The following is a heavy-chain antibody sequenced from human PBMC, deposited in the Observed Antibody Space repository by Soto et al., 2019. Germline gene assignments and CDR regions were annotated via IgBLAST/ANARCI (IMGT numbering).Heavy chain of an antibody. J-gene: IGHJ2*01. Sequence: QAQLVQSGAEVKKPGSSVKVSCKASGGTFSSYAISWVRQAPGQGLEWMGGIIPIFGTANYAQKFQGRVTITADESTSTAYMELSSLRSEDTAVYYCAICLYYYDSSGYYYVNWYFDLWGRGTLVTVSS. CDR3: AICLYYYDSSGYYYVNWYFDL. V-gene: IGHV1-69*01. CDR1: GGTFSSYA. CDR2: IIPIFGTA. D-gene: IGHD3-22*01.